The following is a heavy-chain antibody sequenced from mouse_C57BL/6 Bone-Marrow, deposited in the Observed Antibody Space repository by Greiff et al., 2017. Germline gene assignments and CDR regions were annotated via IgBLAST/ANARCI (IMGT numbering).Heavy chain of an antibody. CDR1: GFTFSSYG. J-gene: IGHJ3*01. CDR3: ARLPYYYGSSYGWFAY. Sequence: EVQLVESGGDLVKPGGSLKLSCAASGFTFSSYGMSWVRQTPDKRLEWVATISSGGSYTYYPDSLKGRFTISRDNAKNTLYLQMSSLKSEDTAMYYCARLPYYYGSSYGWFAYWGQGTLVTVSA. D-gene: IGHD1-1*01. CDR2: ISSGGSYT. V-gene: IGHV5-6*01.